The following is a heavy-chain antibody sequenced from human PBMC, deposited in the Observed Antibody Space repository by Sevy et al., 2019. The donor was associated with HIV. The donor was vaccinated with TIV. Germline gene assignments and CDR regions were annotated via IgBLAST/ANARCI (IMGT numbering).Heavy chain of an antibody. V-gene: IGHV3-20*04. D-gene: IGHD6-13*01. CDR1: GFTFDDYG. CDR3: SRGVSITAAGTIGYYYYYYYMDV. Sequence: GGSLRLSCAASGFTFDDYGMSWVRQAPGKGLEWVSGINWNGGSTGYADSVKGRFTISRDNAKNSLYLQMNSLRAADTTLYYCSRGVSITAAGTIGYYYYYYYMDVWGKGTTVTVSS. CDR2: INWNGGST. J-gene: IGHJ6*03.